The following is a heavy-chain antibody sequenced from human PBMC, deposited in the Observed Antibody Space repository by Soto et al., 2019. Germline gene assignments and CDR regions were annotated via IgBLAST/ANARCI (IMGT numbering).Heavy chain of an antibody. CDR2: ISGSGGST. CDR3: AKDPYSSSWYHPFDY. D-gene: IGHD6-13*01. J-gene: IGHJ4*02. CDR1: GFTFSSYA. V-gene: IGHV3-23*01. Sequence: PGESLRISCAASGFTFSSYAMSWVRQAPGKGLEWVSGISGSGGSTYYADSVKGRLTISRDNSKNTLYLQMNSLRAEDTAVYYCAKDPYSSSWYHPFDYWGQGTLVTVSS.